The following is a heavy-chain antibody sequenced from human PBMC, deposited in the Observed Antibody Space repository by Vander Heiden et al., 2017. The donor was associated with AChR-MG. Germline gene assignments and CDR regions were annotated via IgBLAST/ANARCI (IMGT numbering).Heavy chain of an antibody. V-gene: IGHV3-21*01. CDR3: ARDPWGNFDS. CDR2: ISSSGSYI. D-gene: IGHD3-16*01. J-gene: IGHJ4*02. Sequence: EVPLVESGGGLVKPGGSLRLSCAGSGFTFSYYSMSGVRQAPGKGLEWVSSISSSGSYIYYADSVKGRFTISRDSANNSRYLQMDSLRVEDTAVYYCARDPWGNFDSWGQGTLVTVSS. CDR1: GFTFSYYS.